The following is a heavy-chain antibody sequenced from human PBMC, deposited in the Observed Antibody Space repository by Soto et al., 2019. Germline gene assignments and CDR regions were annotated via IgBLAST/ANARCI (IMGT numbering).Heavy chain of an antibody. Sequence: SKTLSLTCTVSGGSISSSSYYWGWIRQPPGKGLEWIGSIYYSGSTYYNPSLKSRVTISVDTSKNQFSLKLSSVTAADTAVYYCASSETEFYYDSSGSGMDVWGQGTTVTVSS. CDR2: IYYSGST. J-gene: IGHJ6*02. D-gene: IGHD3-22*01. CDR3: ASSETEFYYDSSGSGMDV. V-gene: IGHV4-39*01. CDR1: GGSISSSSYY.